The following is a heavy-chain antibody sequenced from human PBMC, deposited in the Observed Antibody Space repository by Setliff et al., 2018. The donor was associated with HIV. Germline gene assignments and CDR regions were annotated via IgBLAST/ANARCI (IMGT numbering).Heavy chain of an antibody. CDR3: ARQTWEYYDTLTGYYRSPKNFDS. Sequence: SETLSSPALSLVAPSTGAITTGAGSASPPGKGLEWIGTISYTGSTYYDPSLKSRVTISLDTSKNQFFLKLSSVTAPDTAIYYCARQTWEYYDTLTGYYRSPKNFDSWGQGTLVTVSS. D-gene: IGHD3-9*01. J-gene: IGHJ4*02. CDR2: ISYTGST. V-gene: IGHV4-39*01. CDR1: VAPSTGAITT.